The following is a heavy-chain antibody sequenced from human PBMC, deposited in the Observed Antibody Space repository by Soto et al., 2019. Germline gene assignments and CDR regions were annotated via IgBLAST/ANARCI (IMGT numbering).Heavy chain of an antibody. J-gene: IGHJ4*02. CDR3: AKTGGYNHGWQYYFDY. V-gene: IGHV3-30*18. D-gene: IGHD1-1*01. Sequence: QVQLVESGGGVVQPGRSLRLSCAASGFTFSSHGMHWVRQAPGKGLEWVAVISYDGSYKYYADSVKGRFTMSRDNSKNMLFLQMNSLRTEGTAVYYCAKTGGYNHGWQYYFDYWGQGPLVTVPS. CDR2: ISYDGSYK. CDR1: GFTFSSHG.